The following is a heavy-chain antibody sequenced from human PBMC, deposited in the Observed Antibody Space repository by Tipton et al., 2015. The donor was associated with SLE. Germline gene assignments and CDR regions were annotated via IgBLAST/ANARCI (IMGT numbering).Heavy chain of an antibody. CDR3: ARDRISGRAYDY. J-gene: IGHJ4*02. V-gene: IGHV3-48*01. D-gene: IGHD1-20*01. CDR2: ISSGYSTI. Sequence: SLRLSCAASGFTFSNYPMNWVRQAPGKGLEWISYISSGYSTIYYVDSVKGRFTVSRDDAKNSLYLQMNYLRAEDTAVYYCARDRISGRAYDYWGQGTLVTVSS. CDR1: GFTFSNYP.